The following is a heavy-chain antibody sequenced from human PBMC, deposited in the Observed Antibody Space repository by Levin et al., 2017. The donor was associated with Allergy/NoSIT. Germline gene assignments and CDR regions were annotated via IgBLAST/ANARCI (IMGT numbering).Heavy chain of an antibody. J-gene: IGHJ3*01. CDR1: GFSLSTSP. CDR2: ISFDGTTE. Sequence: GESLKISCAASGFSLSTSPMHWVRQASGKGLEWVAVISFDGTTESYADSVKGRFTISRDTSEHTVDLQMNSLRTEDTAVYYCTRDFYGDDFAFDLWGHGTVVTVSS. V-gene: IGHV3-30*04. CDR3: TRDFYGDDFAFDL. D-gene: IGHD4-17*01.